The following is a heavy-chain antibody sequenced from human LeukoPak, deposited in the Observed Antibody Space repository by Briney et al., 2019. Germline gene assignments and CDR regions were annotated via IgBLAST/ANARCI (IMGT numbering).Heavy chain of an antibody. CDR1: GFTFDDYA. Sequence: PGGSLRLSCAASGFTFDDYAMHWVRQAPGKGLEWVSGITWNSGEKAYADSVKGRFTISRDNAKNSLYLQMNSLRADDTALYYCAKNEGSSRAFADWGQGTLVTVSS. J-gene: IGHJ4*02. D-gene: IGHD6-6*01. CDR2: ITWNSGEK. V-gene: IGHV3-9*01. CDR3: AKNEGSSRAFAD.